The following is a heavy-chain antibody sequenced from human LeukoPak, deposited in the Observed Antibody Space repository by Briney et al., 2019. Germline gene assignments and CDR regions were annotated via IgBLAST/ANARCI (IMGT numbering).Heavy chain of an antibody. CDR3: ARDSHYDFWSGYYKDYYYYMDV. D-gene: IGHD3-3*01. J-gene: IGHJ6*03. CDR2: IYTSGRT. CDR1: GGSITFGSYY. Sequence: SETLSLTCTVSGGSITFGSYYWTWIRQPAGNGLEWIGRIYTSGRTFYNPSLKSRVTISMDTSMNQFSLRLNSVTAADTAVYYCARDSHYDFWSGYYKDYYYYMDVWGKGTTVTVSS. V-gene: IGHV4-61*02.